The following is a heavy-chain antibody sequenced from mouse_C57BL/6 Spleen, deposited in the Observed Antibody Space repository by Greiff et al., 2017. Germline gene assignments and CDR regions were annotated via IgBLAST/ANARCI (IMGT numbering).Heavy chain of an antibody. Sequence: EVQLQQSGPELVKPGASVKISCKASGYTFTDYYMNWVKQSHGKSLEWIGDINPNNGGTSYNQKFKGKATLTVDKSSSTAYMELRSLTSEDSAVYYCASRLDSSGQYYAMDYWGQGTSVTVSS. CDR3: ASRLDSSGQYYAMDY. CDR2: INPNNGGT. CDR1: GYTFTDYY. J-gene: IGHJ4*01. D-gene: IGHD3-2*02. V-gene: IGHV1-26*01.